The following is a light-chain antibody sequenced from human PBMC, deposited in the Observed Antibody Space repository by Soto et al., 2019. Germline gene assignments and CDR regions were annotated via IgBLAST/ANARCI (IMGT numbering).Light chain of an antibody. CDR1: QSVSSCY. J-gene: IGKJ3*01. Sequence: EIVLTQSPATLSFSPGERATLSCRASQSVSSCYLAWYQQKPGQAPRLLIYGASIRDTGIPDRFSGSGSVTDFTLTISRLEPEDFAVYYCQQYGSSLFTFGPGTKVDIK. CDR2: GAS. V-gene: IGKV3-20*01. CDR3: QQYGSSLFT.